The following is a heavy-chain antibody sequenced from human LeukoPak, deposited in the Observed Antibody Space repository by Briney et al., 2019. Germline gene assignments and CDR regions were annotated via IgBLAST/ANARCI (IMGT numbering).Heavy chain of an antibody. D-gene: IGHD2-15*01. CDR3: ARDKPSYCSGGSCNMDV. CDR1: GYTFTGYY. CDR2: INPSGGST. Sequence: ASVKVSCKASGYTFTGYYMHWVRQAPGQGLEWMGIINPSGGSTSYAQKFQGRVTMTRDMSTSTAYMELRSLRSDDTAVYYCARDKPSYCSGGSCNMDVWGKGTTVTVSS. J-gene: IGHJ6*03. V-gene: IGHV1-46*01.